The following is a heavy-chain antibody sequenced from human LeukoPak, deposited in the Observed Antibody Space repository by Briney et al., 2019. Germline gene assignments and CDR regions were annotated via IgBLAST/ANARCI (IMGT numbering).Heavy chain of an antibody. CDR3: ARDRQIRRVVPAAISGY. V-gene: IGHV1-18*01. CDR2: ISAYNGNT. D-gene: IGHD2-2*01. CDR1: GYTFTSYG. Sequence: ASVKVSCKASGYTFTSYGISWVRQAPGQGLEWMGWISAYNGNTNYAQKLQGRVTMTTDTSTSTAYMELRSLRSDDTAVYYCARDRQIRRVVPAAISGYWGQGTLVTVSS. J-gene: IGHJ4*02.